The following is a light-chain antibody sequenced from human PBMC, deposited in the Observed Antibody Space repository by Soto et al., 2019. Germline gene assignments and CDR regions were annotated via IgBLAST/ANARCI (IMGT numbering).Light chain of an antibody. V-gene: IGKV3-11*01. CDR2: NTL. Sequence: EIVLTQSTATLSLSPGERATLSCTASQSVNSYLAWYQHSPGQAPTLLIYNTLNRATGVPARFSGSGSGTDFTLTISSLEPEDFAVYYCQHRTSRYTFGQGTKVDIK. CDR1: QSVNSY. J-gene: IGKJ2*01. CDR3: QHRTSRYT.